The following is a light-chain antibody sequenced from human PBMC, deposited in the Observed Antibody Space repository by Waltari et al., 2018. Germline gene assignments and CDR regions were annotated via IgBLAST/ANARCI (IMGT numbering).Light chain of an antibody. CDR3: QQYNSWPRT. Sequence: EVMMTQSPATLSVSPGERATLPCRASQSVSIDLAWYQQKAGQAPRLLIYAASTRATGIPARFSGSGSGTEFTLTISSLQSEDFAVYYCQQYNSWPRTFGLGTKVETK. CDR2: AAS. CDR1: QSVSID. J-gene: IGKJ1*01. V-gene: IGKV3-15*01.